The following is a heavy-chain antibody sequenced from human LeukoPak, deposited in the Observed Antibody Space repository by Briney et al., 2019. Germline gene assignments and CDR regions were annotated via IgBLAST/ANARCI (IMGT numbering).Heavy chain of an antibody. CDR1: GYTFTGYY. J-gene: IGHJ4*02. CDR3: ARGPIVVVVAATEHGDDY. CDR2: INPNSGGT. D-gene: IGHD2-15*01. Sequence: GASVKVSCKASGYTFTGYYMHWVRQAPGQGLEWMGWINPNSGGTNYAQKFQGRVTMTRDTSISTAYMELSRLRSDDTAVYYCARGPIVVVVAATEHGDDYWGQGTLVTVSS. V-gene: IGHV1-2*02.